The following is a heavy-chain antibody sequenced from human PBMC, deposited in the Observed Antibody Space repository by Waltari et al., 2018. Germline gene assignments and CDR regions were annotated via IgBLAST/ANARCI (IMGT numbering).Heavy chain of an antibody. D-gene: IGHD3-3*01. V-gene: IGHV3-66*01. J-gene: IGHJ6*02. CDR3: ARVSYDFWSGYHGMDV. CDR2: IYSGGST. Sequence: VQLVESGGGVVQPGRSLRLSCAASGFTFSSYAMHWVRQAPGKGLEWVSVIYSGGSTYYADSVKGRFTISRDNSKNTLYLQMNSLRAEDTAVYYCARVSYDFWSGYHGMDVWGQGTTVTVSS. CDR1: GFTFSSYA.